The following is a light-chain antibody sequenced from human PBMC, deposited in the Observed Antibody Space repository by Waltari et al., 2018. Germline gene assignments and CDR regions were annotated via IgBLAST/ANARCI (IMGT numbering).Light chain of an antibody. V-gene: IGLV2-23*01. J-gene: IGLJ3*02. Sequence: QSALTQPAAVSGSPGQSVTISCTGASSDIGRYDIVSWYQQHPGNAPKLVISDGSKRPSGVSDRFSGSKSGDTASLTISGLQFEDEADYYCCSYAGNYVWVFGGGTRLTVL. CDR2: DGS. CDR1: SSDIGRYDI. CDR3: CSYAGNYVWV.